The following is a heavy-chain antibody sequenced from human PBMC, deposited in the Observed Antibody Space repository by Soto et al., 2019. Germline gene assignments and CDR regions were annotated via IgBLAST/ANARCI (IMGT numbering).Heavy chain of an antibody. J-gene: IGHJ5*02. CDR1: GFTFSDYY. Sequence: PGGSLRLSCAASGFTFSDYYMSWIRQAPGKGLEWVSYISSSGSTIYYADSVKGRFTISRDNAKNSLYLQMNSLRAEDTAVYYCARANPTGYSGYEVAVAGNWFDPWGQGTLVTVSS. CDR2: ISSSGSTI. V-gene: IGHV3-11*01. CDR3: ARANPTGYSGYEVAVAGNWFDP. D-gene: IGHD5-12*01.